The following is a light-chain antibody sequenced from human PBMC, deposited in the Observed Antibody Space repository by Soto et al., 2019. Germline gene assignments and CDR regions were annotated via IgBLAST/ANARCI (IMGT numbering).Light chain of an antibody. CDR1: QSVSSNY. CDR3: QQYGSSRLT. CDR2: GAS. V-gene: IGKV3-20*01. J-gene: IGKJ4*01. Sequence: EIVLTQSPGTLSLSPGERATLPCRASQSVSSNYIAWYQQKPGQAPRLLIYGASSRATGIPDRFSGSGSGTDFTLTISRLEPEDFAVYYCQQYGSSRLTFGGGTKVDIK.